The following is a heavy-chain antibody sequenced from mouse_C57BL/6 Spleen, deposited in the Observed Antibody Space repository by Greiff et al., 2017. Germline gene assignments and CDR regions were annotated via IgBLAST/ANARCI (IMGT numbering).Heavy chain of an antibody. Sequence: VKLQESGADLVRPGTSVKVSCKASGYAFNNYLIEWVKQRPGQVLEWIGVINPGSGGTNYTENFTGQATLTADKSSSTAYMQLSRLTSEDSADYFCARWEDYYGLDDWGQGTTLTVSS. CDR2: INPGSGGT. D-gene: IGHD1-1*01. J-gene: IGHJ2*01. V-gene: IGHV1-54*01. CDR1: GYAFNNYL. CDR3: ARWEDYYGLDD.